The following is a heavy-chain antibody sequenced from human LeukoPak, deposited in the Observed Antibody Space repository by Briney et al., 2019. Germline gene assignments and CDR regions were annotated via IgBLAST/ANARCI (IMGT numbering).Heavy chain of an antibody. CDR1: GFTFNNYA. Sequence: PGGSLRLSCAASGFTFNNYAMTWVRQAPGKGLEWVSAISGSGTSTYYADSVKGRFTISRDNSKNTLYLQMNSPRVEDTALYYCAKDQAMLLVVTPFDYWGQGTLVTVSS. D-gene: IGHD3-22*01. CDR2: ISGSGTST. J-gene: IGHJ4*02. CDR3: AKDQAMLLVVTPFDY. V-gene: IGHV3-23*01.